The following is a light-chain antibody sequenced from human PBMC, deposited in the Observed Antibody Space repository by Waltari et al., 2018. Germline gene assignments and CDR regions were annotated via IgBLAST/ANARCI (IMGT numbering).Light chain of an antibody. CDR3: QAWDSSTEV. V-gene: IGLV3-1*01. CDR1: KLGNNY. CDR2: KDS. J-gene: IGLJ1*01. Sequence: SYELTQPPSVSVYPGQPASITPSGDKLGNNYACWYQQKPGQSPVLVIYKDSKRPSGIPERFSGSNSGNTATLTISGTQAMDEADYYCQAWDSSTEVFGTGTKVTVL.